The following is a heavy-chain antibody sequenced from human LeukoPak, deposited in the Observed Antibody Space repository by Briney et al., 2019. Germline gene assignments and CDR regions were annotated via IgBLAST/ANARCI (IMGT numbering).Heavy chain of an antibody. CDR3: ASDFTGSDGF. V-gene: IGHV3-74*01. Sequence: GGSLRLSCAASGFTFSRYWMHWVRQAPGKGLVWVSRMNPDGSRIDYADSVKGRFTISRDNAKNTLYLQMNSLGVEDTAVYSRASDFTGSDGFWGQGTLVTVSS. CDR2: MNPDGSRI. J-gene: IGHJ4*02. CDR1: GFTFSRYW. D-gene: IGHD5-24*01.